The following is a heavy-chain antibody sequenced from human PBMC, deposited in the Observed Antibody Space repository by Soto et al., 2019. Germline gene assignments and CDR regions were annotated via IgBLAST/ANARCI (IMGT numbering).Heavy chain of an antibody. CDR1: EYTFRSYD. V-gene: IGHV1-8*01. Sequence: QVQLVQSGAEVKKPGASVKVSCTASEYTFRSYDIHWVRQATGQGLEWMGWVNPNTGNTGYAQRFQGRVTMTRDISKSTAYMELSRLTSEDTTIYYCARAYGAGSFDFWGPGTLVSVSS. J-gene: IGHJ5*01. D-gene: IGHD3-10*01. CDR2: VNPNTGNT. CDR3: ARAYGAGSFDF.